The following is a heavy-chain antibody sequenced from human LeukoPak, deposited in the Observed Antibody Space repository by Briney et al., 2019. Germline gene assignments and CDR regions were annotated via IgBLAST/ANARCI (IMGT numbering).Heavy chain of an antibody. J-gene: IGHJ4*02. CDR2: LYHSGST. Sequence: SETLSLTCSVSNYSITSGYFWGWIRQPPGKGLEWIGSLYHSGSTYYNPSLKSRVTISVDTSKNQFSLRLSSVTAADTAMYYCARENSYYDSSGYYYGSGYFDYWGQGTLVTVSS. CDR1: NYSITSGYF. V-gene: IGHV4-38-2*02. D-gene: IGHD3-22*01. CDR3: ARENSYYDSSGYYYGSGYFDY.